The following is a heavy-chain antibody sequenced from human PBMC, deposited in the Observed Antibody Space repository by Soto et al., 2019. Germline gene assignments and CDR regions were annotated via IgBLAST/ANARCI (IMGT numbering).Heavy chain of an antibody. CDR1: GGTFNSYA. CDR2: IIPDFGTG. Sequence: SVKVSCKASGGTFNSYAISWLRQAPGQGLEWMGGIIPDFGTGNSAQKFRGRVSIIADASTTTVYMRLSGLTLEDTAVYYCARERGGYNRGDFEFWGQGTQVTVSS. V-gene: IGHV1-69*13. D-gene: IGHD1-26*01. J-gene: IGHJ4*02. CDR3: ARERGGYNRGDFEF.